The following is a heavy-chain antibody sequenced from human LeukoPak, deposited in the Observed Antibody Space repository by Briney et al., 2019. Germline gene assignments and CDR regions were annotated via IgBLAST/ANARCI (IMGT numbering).Heavy chain of an antibody. CDR3: ASLLLQDGDAH. V-gene: IGHV4-4*02. CDR1: GASISSSNW. Sequence: SETLSLTCTVSGASISSSNWWTWVRQPPGKGLEWTGEISHSGSTNYNPSLKSRVTIAVETSKNQFSLKLSSVTAADTAIYYCASLLLQDGDAHWGQGILVTVSS. CDR2: ISHSGST. D-gene: IGHD4-17*01. J-gene: IGHJ4*02.